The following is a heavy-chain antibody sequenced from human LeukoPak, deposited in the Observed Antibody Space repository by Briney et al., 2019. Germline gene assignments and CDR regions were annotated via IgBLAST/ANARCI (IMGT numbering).Heavy chain of an antibody. CDR1: GFTFSSYA. CDR3: AREWAGWEFAFDI. Sequence: PGGSLRLSCAASGFTFSSYAMHWVRQAPGKGLEYVSAISSNGGSTYYANSVKGRFTISRDNSKNTLYLQMGSLRAEDMAVHYCAREWAGWEFAFDIWGQGTMVTVSS. V-gene: IGHV3-64*01. CDR2: ISSNGGST. J-gene: IGHJ3*02. D-gene: IGHD1-26*01.